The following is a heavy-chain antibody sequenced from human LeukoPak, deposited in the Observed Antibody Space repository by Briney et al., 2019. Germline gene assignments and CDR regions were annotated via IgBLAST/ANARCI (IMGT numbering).Heavy chain of an antibody. J-gene: IGHJ6*03. D-gene: IGHD2-2*01. Sequence: SETLSLTYTVSGGSISSYYWSWIRQPAGKGLEWIGRIYTSGSTNYNPSLKSRVTMSVDTSKNQFSLKLSSVTAADTAVYYCAREFIVVVPAASRLYYYYMDVWGKGTTATISS. CDR3: AREFIVVVPAASRLYYYYMDV. CDR2: IYTSGST. V-gene: IGHV4-4*07. CDR1: GGSISSYY.